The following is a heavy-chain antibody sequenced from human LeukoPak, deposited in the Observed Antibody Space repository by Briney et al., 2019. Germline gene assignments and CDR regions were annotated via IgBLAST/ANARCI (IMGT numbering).Heavy chain of an antibody. CDR2: IYTSGST. J-gene: IGHJ4*02. V-gene: IGHV4-61*02. CDR1: GGSISSGNYY. CDR3: ARAQQLTYFDY. Sequence: PSETLSLTCTVSGGSISSGNYYWSWIRQPAGKGLEWIGRIYTSGSTNYNPSLKSRVTISVDTSKNQFSLKLSSVTAADTAVYYCARAQQLTYFDYWGQGTLVTVSP. D-gene: IGHD6-13*01.